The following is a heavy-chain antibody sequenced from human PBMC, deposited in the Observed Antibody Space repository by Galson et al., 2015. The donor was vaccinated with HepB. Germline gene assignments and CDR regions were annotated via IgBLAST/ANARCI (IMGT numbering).Heavy chain of an antibody. Sequence: SETLSLTCTVSGGSITNYYWNWIRQSAGKGLEWIGRIYTSGTTDYNPSLKSRVTMSVDASKNLISLKLRFVTAADTAVYYCARDLAVRGDNWFDPWGQGTLVTVSS. CDR2: IYTSGTT. J-gene: IGHJ5*02. D-gene: IGHD3-10*01. CDR3: ARDLAVRGDNWFDP. CDR1: GGSITNYY. V-gene: IGHV4-4*07.